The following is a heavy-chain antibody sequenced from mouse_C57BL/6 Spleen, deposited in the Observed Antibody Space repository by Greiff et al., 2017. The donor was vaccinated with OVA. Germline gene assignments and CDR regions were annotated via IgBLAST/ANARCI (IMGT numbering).Heavy chain of an antibody. J-gene: IGHJ1*03. Sequence: VKLQQPGAELVRPGSSVKLSCKASGYTFTSYWMHWVKQRPIQGLEWIGNIDPSDSETHYNQKFKDKATLTVDKSSSTAYMQLSSLTSEDSAVYYCARPRRGNWYFDVWGTGTTVTVSS. CDR3: ARPRRGNWYFDV. V-gene: IGHV1-52*01. CDR1: GYTFTSYW. CDR2: IDPSDSET.